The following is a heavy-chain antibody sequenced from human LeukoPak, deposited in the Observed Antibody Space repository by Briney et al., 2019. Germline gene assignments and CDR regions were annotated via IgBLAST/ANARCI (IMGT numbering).Heavy chain of an antibody. CDR1: GFTFSSYW. J-gene: IGHJ3*02. V-gene: IGHV3-74*01. CDR2: INSDGSST. CDR3: ARDSPLGYCSGGSCSDAFDI. D-gene: IGHD2-15*01. Sequence: PGGSLRLSCAASGFTFSSYWMHWVRQAPGKGLVWVSRINSDGSSTSYADSVKGRFTISRDNAKNTLYLQMNSLRAEDTAVYYYARDSPLGYCSGGSCSDAFDIWGQGTMVTVSS.